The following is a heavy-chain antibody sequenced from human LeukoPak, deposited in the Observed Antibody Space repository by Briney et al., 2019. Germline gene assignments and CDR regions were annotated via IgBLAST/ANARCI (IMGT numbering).Heavy chain of an antibody. D-gene: IGHD3-9*01. Sequence: GGSLRLSCAASAFTLSTYAMSWVRQAPGKGLEWVANIKQDESEKYYVDSVKGRFTISRGNAKNSLYLQMNSLRAEDTAVYYCARLEDYDILTGFDYWGQGTLVTVSS. CDR1: AFTLSTYA. CDR2: IKQDESEK. V-gene: IGHV3-7*01. CDR3: ARLEDYDILTGFDY. J-gene: IGHJ4*02.